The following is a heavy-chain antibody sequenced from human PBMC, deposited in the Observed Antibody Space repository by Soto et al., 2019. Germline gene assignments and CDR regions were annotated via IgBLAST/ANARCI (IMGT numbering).Heavy chain of an antibody. J-gene: IGHJ6*02. CDR1: GFTFTAYA. D-gene: IGHD5-18*01. CDR3: AKGTTEYSYGTYFFYYGMDV. V-gene: IGHV3-23*01. Sequence: EVQLLESGGDLVQPGGSLRLSCAASGFTFTAYAMTWVRQAPGKGLEWVSGVTGTGGRTYYADSVRGRFTISRDSSKTTLYLQMNGLRAEDTAIYYCAKGTTEYSYGTYFFYYGMDVWGQGTPVTVSS. CDR2: VTGTGGRT.